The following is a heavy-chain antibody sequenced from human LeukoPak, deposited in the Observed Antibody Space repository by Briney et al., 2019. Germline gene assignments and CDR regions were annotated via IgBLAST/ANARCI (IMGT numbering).Heavy chain of an antibody. CDR3: ARDPGGSGWYLLSP. D-gene: IGHD6-13*01. V-gene: IGHV1-2*02. CDR1: GYTFTDYY. J-gene: IGHJ5*02. CDR2: INPKSGGT. Sequence: ASVKVSCKASGYTFTDYYMHWVRQAPGQGLEWMGWINPKSGGTNYARKFQGRVTMTTDTSISEAYIEVTRLKSDDTAVYYCARDPGGSGWYLLSPWGQGTLVTVSS.